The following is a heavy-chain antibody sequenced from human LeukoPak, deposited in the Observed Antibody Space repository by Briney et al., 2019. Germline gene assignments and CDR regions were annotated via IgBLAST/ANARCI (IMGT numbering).Heavy chain of an antibody. CDR2: IYSGGST. CDR3: ARGKQEGFYYYYYMDV. CDR1: GFTVSSNY. J-gene: IGHJ6*03. V-gene: IGHV3-66*01. Sequence: PGGSLRLSCAASGFTVSSNYMNWVRQAPGKGLEWVSVIYSGGSTYYADSVKGRFTISRDNSKNTLYLQMNSLRAEDTAVYYCARGKQEGFYYYYYMDVWGKGTTVIISS.